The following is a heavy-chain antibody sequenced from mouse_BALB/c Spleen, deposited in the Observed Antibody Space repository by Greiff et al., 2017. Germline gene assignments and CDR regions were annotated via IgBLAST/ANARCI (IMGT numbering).Heavy chain of an antibody. CDR3: ARASLYYGREGRFAY. D-gene: IGHD1-1*01. Sequence: QVQLKESGPGLVAPSQSLSITCTVSGFSLTSYGVHWVRQPPGKGLEWLGVIWAGGSTNYNSALMSRLSISKDNSKSQVFLKMNSLQTDDTAMYYCARASLYYGREGRFAYWGQGTLVTVSA. CDR1: GFSLTSYG. V-gene: IGHV2-9*02. CDR2: IWAGGST. J-gene: IGHJ3*01.